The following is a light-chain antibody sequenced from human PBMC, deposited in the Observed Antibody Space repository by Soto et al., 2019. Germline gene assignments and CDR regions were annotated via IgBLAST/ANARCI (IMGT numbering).Light chain of an antibody. Sequence: QYALTQPASVSGSPGQSITISCTGSISNIGTYNYVSWYQQFPGKAPKVIISEGNQRPSGVSDRFSGSKSGSTASLTISGLQVEDEADYYCCSYAGGSTYVFGTGTKVTVL. V-gene: IGLV2-23*01. J-gene: IGLJ1*01. CDR2: EGN. CDR3: CSYAGGSTYV. CDR1: ISNIGTYNY.